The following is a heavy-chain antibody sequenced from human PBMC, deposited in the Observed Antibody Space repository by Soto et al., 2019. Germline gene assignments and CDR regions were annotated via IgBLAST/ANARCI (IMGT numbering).Heavy chain of an antibody. CDR2: IYWDDDK. CDR3: AHRVLRTVFGLVTTTAIYFDF. Sequence: QITVNESGPTAVRPTETLTLSLRFAGFSLTTSGVGVGWIRQPPGKAPEWVSLIYWDDDKRYSASLKSRLTITKDTSKKQVVLTVSDFDPPDTATYYCAHRVLRTVFGLVTTTAIYFDFWGQGTPVAVSS. CDR1: GFSLTTSGVG. D-gene: IGHD3-3*01. V-gene: IGHV2-5*02. J-gene: IGHJ4*02.